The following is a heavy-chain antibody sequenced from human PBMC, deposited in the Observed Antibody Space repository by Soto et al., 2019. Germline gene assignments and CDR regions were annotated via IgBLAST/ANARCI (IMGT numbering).Heavy chain of an antibody. CDR1: GFTFSSYS. Sequence: PGGSLRLSCAASGFTFSSYSMNWVRQAPGKGLEWVSSISSSSSYIYYADSVKGRFTISRDNAKNSLYLQMNSLRAEDTAVYYCASSGPVLLWFGESDEYYYYGMDVWGQGTTVTVSS. J-gene: IGHJ6*02. CDR2: ISSSSSYI. V-gene: IGHV3-21*01. D-gene: IGHD3-10*01. CDR3: ASSGPVLLWFGESDEYYYYGMDV.